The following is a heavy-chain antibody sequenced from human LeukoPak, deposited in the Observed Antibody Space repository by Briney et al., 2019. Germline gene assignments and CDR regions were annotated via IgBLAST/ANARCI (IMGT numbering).Heavy chain of an antibody. CDR3: AKGPRMIVGQIDY. CDR1: GFTFSSYA. Sequence: GGSLRLPCAASGFTFSSYAMSWVRQAPGKGLEWVSAISGSGGSTYYADSVKGRFTISRDNSKNTLYLQMNSLRAEDTAVYYCAKGPRMIVGQIDYWGQGTLVTVSS. D-gene: IGHD3-22*01. J-gene: IGHJ4*02. V-gene: IGHV3-23*01. CDR2: ISGSGGST.